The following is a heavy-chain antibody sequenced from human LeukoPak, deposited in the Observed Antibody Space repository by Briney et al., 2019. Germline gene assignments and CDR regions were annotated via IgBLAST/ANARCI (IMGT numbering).Heavy chain of an antibody. D-gene: IGHD6-6*01. CDR2: ISYDGSNK. J-gene: IGHJ6*02. Sequence: PGGSLRLSCAASGFTFSSYGMHWVRQAPGKGLEWVAVISYDGSNKYYADSVKGRFTISRDNSKNTLYLQMNSLRAEDTAVYYCAKEIEYSSSSAYYYGMDVWGQGTTVIVSS. V-gene: IGHV3-30*18. CDR1: GFTFSSYG. CDR3: AKEIEYSSSSAYYYGMDV.